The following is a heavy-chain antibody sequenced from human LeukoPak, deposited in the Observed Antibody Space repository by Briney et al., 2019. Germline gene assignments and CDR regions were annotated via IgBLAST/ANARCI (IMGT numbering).Heavy chain of an antibody. V-gene: IGHV4-34*01. J-gene: IGHJ4*02. D-gene: IGHD3-22*01. CDR3: ARRRDYYDSSGYAKRNPRNYFDY. Sequence: DRSETLSLTCALYGGSFSGYYWRWTRQPPGKGRECLGEINQRGITNYSPSLKSRVTISVDTSKNQFSLKLSSVTAADTAVYYCARRRDYYDSSGYAKRNPRNYFDYWGQGTLVTVSS. CDR2: INQRGIT. CDR1: GGSFSGYY.